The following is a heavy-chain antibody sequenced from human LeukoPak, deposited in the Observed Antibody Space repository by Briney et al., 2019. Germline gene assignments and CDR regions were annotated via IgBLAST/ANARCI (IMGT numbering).Heavy chain of an antibody. CDR3: ARCTTGKTFGSLREIKKSREIDY. J-gene: IGHJ4*02. CDR2: ISSSSSYI. CDR1: GFTFSSYS. V-gene: IGHV3-21*01. D-gene: IGHD1-1*01. Sequence: PGGSLRLSCAASGFTFSSYSMNWVRQAPGKGLEWVSSISSSSSYIYYADSVRGRFIISRDNAKNSLFLQMNSLRGEDTAIYYCARCTTGKTFGSLREIKKSREIDYWGQGTLVTVSS.